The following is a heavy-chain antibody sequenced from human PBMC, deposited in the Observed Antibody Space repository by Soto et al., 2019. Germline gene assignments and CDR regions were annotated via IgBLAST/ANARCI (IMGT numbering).Heavy chain of an antibody. V-gene: IGHV3-11*01. CDR2: MSGSGDAI. CDR1: GLTLSDYY. CDR3: VRGNFYYGMDV. J-gene: IGHJ6*02. Sequence: GSLRLSCTTAGLTLSDYYITWVRQAPGKGLEWISYMSGSGDAIYYADSVKGRFTISRDNAKNSLHMEMNSLRVEDTAMYYCVRGNFYYGMDVWGQGTTVTVSS.